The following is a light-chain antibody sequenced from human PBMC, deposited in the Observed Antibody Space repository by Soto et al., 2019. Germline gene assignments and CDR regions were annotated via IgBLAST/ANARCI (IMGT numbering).Light chain of an antibody. Sequence: DIQMTQPPSTLSGSVGDRVTITCRASQTISSWLAWYQQKPGKAPKLLIYKASTLKSGDPSRFSGSGSGTEFTLTISSLQPDDFATYYCQHYNSYSEAFGQGTKVDIK. J-gene: IGKJ1*01. CDR3: QHYNSYSEA. CDR2: KAS. V-gene: IGKV1-5*03. CDR1: QTISSW.